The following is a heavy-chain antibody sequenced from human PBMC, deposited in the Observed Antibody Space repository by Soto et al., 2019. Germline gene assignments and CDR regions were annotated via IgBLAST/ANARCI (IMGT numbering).Heavy chain of an antibody. CDR3: ARGVVYRDVGLAYGMDV. CDR1: GDSFSNHY. V-gene: IGHV4-34*01. D-gene: IGHD3-22*01. CDR2: INYSGST. Sequence: LSLTCAVYGDSFSNHYWTWIRQSPGKGLEWVGEINYSGSTRYNWSLGSRVTISVDTSKNQFSLMVTSVTAEDTAVYYCARGVVYRDVGLAYGMDVWGQGTTVTVSS. J-gene: IGHJ6*02.